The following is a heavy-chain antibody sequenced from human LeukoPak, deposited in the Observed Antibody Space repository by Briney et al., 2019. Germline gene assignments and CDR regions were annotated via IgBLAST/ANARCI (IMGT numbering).Heavy chain of an antibody. D-gene: IGHD2-15*01. Sequence: SETLSLTCTVSGGSIYSYYWSWIRQSAGKGLEWIGRIYTSGSSNYNPSLKSRVTMSVDTSKKQFSLQLTSVTAADTAVYYCARVSYCDGGSCYFRSIDTWGQGTMVTVSS. CDR3: ARVSYCDGGSCYFRSIDT. CDR1: GGSIYSYY. CDR2: IYTSGSS. J-gene: IGHJ3*02. V-gene: IGHV4-4*07.